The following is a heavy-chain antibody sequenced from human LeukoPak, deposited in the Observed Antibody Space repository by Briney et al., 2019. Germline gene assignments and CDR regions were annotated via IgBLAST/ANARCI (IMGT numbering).Heavy chain of an antibody. CDR1: GGTFSSYA. V-gene: IGHV1-69*17. J-gene: IGHJ6*02. CDR3: ARGLELRPYYYGMDV. D-gene: IGHD1-7*01. Sequence: GSSVKVSCKASGGTFSSYAISWVRQAPGQGLEWTGGIIPIFGIANYAQKFQGRVTITADKSTGTAYMELSSLRSEDTAVYYCARGLELRPYYYGMDVWGQGTTVTVSS. CDR2: IIPIFGIA.